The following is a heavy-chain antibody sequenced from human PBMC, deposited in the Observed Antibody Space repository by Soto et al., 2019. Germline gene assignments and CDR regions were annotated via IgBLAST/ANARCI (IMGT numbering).Heavy chain of an antibody. CDR3: ARARIGIQLWSRDYYYYYGMDV. CDR2: ISYDGSNK. Sequence: GGSLRLSCAASGFTFSSYAMHWVRQAPGKGLEWVAVISYDGSNKYYADSVKGRFTISRDNSKNTLYLQMNSLRAEDTAVYYCARARIGIQLWSRDYYYYYGMDVWGQGTTVTVSS. D-gene: IGHD5-18*01. J-gene: IGHJ6*02. V-gene: IGHV3-30-3*01. CDR1: GFTFSSYA.